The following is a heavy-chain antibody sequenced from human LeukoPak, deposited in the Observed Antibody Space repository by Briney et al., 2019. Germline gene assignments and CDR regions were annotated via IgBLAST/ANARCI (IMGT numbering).Heavy chain of an antibody. CDR2: IYPGDSDT. D-gene: IGHD3-10*01. V-gene: IGHV5-51*01. CDR3: ARGSETYYYGSGSYYMSY. CDR1: GYSFTSYW. J-gene: IGHJ4*02. Sequence: GESLKISCKGSGYSFTSYWIGWVRQMPGKGLEWMGIIYPGDSDTRYSPSFQGQVTISADKSISTAYLQWSSLKASDTAMYYCARGSETYYYGSGSYYMSYWGQGTLVTVSS.